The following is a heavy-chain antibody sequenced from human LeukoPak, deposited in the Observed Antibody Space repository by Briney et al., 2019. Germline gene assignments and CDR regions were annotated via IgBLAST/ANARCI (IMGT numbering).Heavy chain of an antibody. J-gene: IGHJ4*02. V-gene: IGHV4-34*01. CDR3: ARELGGYYDSSGYQVDY. D-gene: IGHD3-22*01. CDR1: GGSFSGYY. CDR2: INHSGST. Sequence: ASETLSLTCAVYGGSFSGYYWSWIRQPPGKGLEWIGEINHSGSTNYNPSLKSRVTISVDTSKNQFSLKLSSVTAADTAVYYCARELGGYYDSSGYQVDYWGQGTLVTVSS.